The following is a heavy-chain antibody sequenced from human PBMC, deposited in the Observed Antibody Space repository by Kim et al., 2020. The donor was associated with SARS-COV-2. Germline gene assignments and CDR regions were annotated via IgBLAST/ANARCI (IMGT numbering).Heavy chain of an antibody. CDR2: TRSKANSHAT. D-gene: IGHD2-2*01. Sequence: GGSLRLSCAASGLTFSGSAMHWVRQASGKGLEWVGRTRSKANSHATAYAASVKGRFTISRDDSKNTAYLQMNSLKTEDTAVYYCTTVVDIGVYWGQGTLVTVSS. J-gene: IGHJ4*02. CDR3: TTVVDIGVY. CDR1: GLTFSGSA. V-gene: IGHV3-73*01.